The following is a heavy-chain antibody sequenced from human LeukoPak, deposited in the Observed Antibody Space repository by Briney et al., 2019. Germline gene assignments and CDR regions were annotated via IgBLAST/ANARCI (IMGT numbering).Heavy chain of an antibody. CDR3: AREFRGVIEYYFDY. J-gene: IGHJ4*02. V-gene: IGHV4-34*01. CDR2: INHSGST. Sequence: PSETLSLTCAVYGGSFSGYYWSWIRQPPGKGLEWIGEINHSGSTNYNPSLKSRVTISVDTSKNRFSLKLSSVTAADTAVYYCAREFRGVIEYYFDYWGQGTLVTVSS. D-gene: IGHD3-16*02. CDR1: GGSFSGYY.